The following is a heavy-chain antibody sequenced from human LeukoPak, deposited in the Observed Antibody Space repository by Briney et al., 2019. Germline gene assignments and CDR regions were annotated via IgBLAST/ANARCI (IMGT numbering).Heavy chain of an antibody. V-gene: IGHV3-30*02. CDR2: IRCDGSNK. CDR3: AKDLTYYYDSSGYGDAFDI. Sequence: PGGSLRLSCAASGFTFSSYGMHWVRQAPGKGLEWVTFIRCDGSNKYYADSVKGRFTISRDNSKNTLYLQMNSLRAEDTAVYYCAKDLTYYYDSSGYGDAFDIWGLGTMVTVSS. D-gene: IGHD3-22*01. CDR1: GFTFSSYG. J-gene: IGHJ3*02.